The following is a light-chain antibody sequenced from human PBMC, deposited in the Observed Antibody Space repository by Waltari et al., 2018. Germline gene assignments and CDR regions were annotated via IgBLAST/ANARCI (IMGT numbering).Light chain of an antibody. Sequence: TQSPSSLSASVGDRVTITCRTSQSISTYLNWYQQKPGKAPKLLIYSASTLQSGAPSRFSGSGSGTDFTLTISSLQPEDFATYFCQQGYSSLVTFGQGTKVEV. V-gene: IGKV1-39*01. CDR3: QQGYSSLVT. CDR1: QSISTY. J-gene: IGKJ1*01. CDR2: SAS.